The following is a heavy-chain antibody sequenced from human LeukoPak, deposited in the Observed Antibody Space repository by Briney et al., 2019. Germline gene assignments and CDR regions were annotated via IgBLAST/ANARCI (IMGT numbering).Heavy chain of an antibody. CDR1: GYTFTGYY. J-gene: IGHJ4*02. CDR2: INPNGGGT. Sequence: GASVKVSCKASGYTFTGYYMHWVRQAPGQGLEWMGRINPNGGGTNYAQKFQGRVTMTRDTSISTAYMELSRLRSDDTAVYYCARGEWIQLGSVYQDYWGQGTLVTVSS. D-gene: IGHD5-18*01. CDR3: ARGEWIQLGSVYQDY. V-gene: IGHV1-2*06.